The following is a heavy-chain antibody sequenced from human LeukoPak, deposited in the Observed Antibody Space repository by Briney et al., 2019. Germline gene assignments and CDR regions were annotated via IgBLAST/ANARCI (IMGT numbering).Heavy chain of an antibody. Sequence: GGSLRLSCAVSGFTFSDYWMTWVRQAPGRRLEWVANIKEDGSDKQYVDSVQGRFTISRDNAENSLYLQMNSLRAEDTAVYYCARAGSSSWYLDYWGQGTLVTVSS. V-gene: IGHV3-7*01. CDR3: ARAGSSSWYLDY. CDR1: GFTFSDYW. D-gene: IGHD6-13*01. CDR2: IKEDGSDK. J-gene: IGHJ4*02.